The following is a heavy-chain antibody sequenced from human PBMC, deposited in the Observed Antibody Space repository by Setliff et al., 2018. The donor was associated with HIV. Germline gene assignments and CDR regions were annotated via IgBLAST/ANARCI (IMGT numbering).Heavy chain of an antibody. CDR2: IRQDGSEK. Sequence: PGESLTISCEASGFTFSSHWMSWVRQAPGKGLEWVANIRQDGSEKYYVDSVKGRFTISRDNAGNSLDLELNYLNDEDTAVYYCARCAAGPYCRNSFDFWGRGTLVTVSS. J-gene: IGHJ4*02. V-gene: IGHV3-7*03. D-gene: IGHD1-26*01. CDR3: ARCAAGPYCRNSFDF. CDR1: GFTFSSHW.